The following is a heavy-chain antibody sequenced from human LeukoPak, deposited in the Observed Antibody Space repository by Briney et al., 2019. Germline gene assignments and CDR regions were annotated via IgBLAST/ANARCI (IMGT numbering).Heavy chain of an antibody. CDR2: INPSGGST. J-gene: IGHJ3*02. Sequence: ASVKVSCKASGYTFTSYYMHWVRQAPGQGLEWMGIINPSGGSTSYAQKFQGRVTMTRDTSTSTVYMELSSLRSEDTAVYYCARRVARWLLMTRAFDIWGQGTMVTVSS. CDR3: ARRVARWLLMTRAFDI. V-gene: IGHV1-46*01. D-gene: IGHD3-22*01. CDR1: GYTFTSYY.